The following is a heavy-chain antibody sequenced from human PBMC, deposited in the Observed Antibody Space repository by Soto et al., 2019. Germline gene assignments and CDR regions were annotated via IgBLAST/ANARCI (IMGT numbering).Heavy chain of an antibody. CDR1: GFTFSDHY. J-gene: IGHJ4*02. Sequence: PGGSLRLSCAASGFTFSDHYMDWVRQAPGKGLEWVGRIRNKANYYTTEYAASVKGRFTFSRDDSKDSVYLQMNSLKSEDTAVYYCARGGNPDWNYVYDFWGQGTLVTVSS. V-gene: IGHV3-72*01. CDR2: IRNKANYYTT. CDR3: ARGGNPDWNYVYDF. D-gene: IGHD1-7*01.